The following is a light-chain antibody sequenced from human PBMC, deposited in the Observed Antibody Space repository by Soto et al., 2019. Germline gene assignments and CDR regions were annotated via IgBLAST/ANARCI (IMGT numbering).Light chain of an antibody. CDR3: HQRSNWPLT. CDR2: DVS. Sequence: EVVLTQSPDTLSLSPGGSATLSCRASQSVSSYLAWYQQRPGQALRLLIYDVSKRATGIPARFSGSGSRTDFTLTITSLEPEDFAIYFCHQRSNWPLTFGGGTKQEIK. V-gene: IGKV3-11*01. J-gene: IGKJ4*01. CDR1: QSVSSY.